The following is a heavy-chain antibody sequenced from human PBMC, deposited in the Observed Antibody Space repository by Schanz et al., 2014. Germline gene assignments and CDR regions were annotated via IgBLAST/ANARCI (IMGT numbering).Heavy chain of an antibody. CDR3: ATLDYADSVS. CDR1: GYTFSDYG. J-gene: IGHJ5*02. V-gene: IGHV1-18*01. CDR2: ISPYTGNT. D-gene: IGHD4-17*01. Sequence: QVQLVQSGAEVKKPGASVKVSCKTSGYTFSDYGITWVRQAPGQGLEWVGWISPYTGNTHYFDKMEGRVTMTTDTSTSTAYMELRSLRSDDTAVYYCATLDYADSVSWGQGTLVIVSS.